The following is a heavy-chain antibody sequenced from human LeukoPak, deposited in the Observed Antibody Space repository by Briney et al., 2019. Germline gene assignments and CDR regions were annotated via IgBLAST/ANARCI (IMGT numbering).Heavy chain of an antibody. Sequence: PGGSLRLSCAASGFTFSSYPMHWVRQAPGKGLEWVAVISYDGSNKYYADSVKRRFTISRDNSKNTLYLQMNSLRAEDTAVYYCARDAAAGAYYYYGMDGWGKGTTVTVSS. CDR1: GFTFSSYP. CDR3: ARDAAAGAYYYYGMDG. D-gene: IGHD6-13*01. CDR2: ISYDGSNK. V-gene: IGHV3-30*04. J-gene: IGHJ6*04.